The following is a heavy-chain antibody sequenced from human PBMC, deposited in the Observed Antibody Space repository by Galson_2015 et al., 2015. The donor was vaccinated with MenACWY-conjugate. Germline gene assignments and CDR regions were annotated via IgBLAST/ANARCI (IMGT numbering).Heavy chain of an antibody. V-gene: IGHV4-59*01. CDR1: VGSITSYY. CDR3: ARGVNLASMAGY. CDR2: MYYSGSA. J-gene: IGHJ4*02. Sequence: SETLSLTCPVSVGSITSYYWSWIRQPPGKGLEWIGYMYYSGSANYNPSLKSQVTISVDTSTNQFSLTMTSVTAADTAVYYCARGVNLASMAGYWGQGTLVTVSS. D-gene: IGHD3-3*02.